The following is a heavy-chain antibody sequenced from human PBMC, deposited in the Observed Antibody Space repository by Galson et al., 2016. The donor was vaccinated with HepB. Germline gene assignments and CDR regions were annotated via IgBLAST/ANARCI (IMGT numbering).Heavy chain of an antibody. Sequence: SLRLSCAASGFSFSISGMSWVRQTPGRGLEWVSGITGSGDTTHCADSVKGRFIISRDNSKNTLYLFMNNLRAGDTAVYYCGKHGGFDYWGQGALVTVSS. CDR2: ITGSGDTT. CDR3: GKHGGFDY. V-gene: IGHV3-23*01. D-gene: IGHD3-16*01. J-gene: IGHJ4*02. CDR1: GFSFSISG.